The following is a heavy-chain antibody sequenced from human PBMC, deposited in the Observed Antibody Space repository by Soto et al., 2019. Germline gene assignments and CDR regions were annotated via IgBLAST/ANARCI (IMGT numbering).Heavy chain of an antibody. V-gene: IGHV3-23*01. CDR3: AKGRDSWDSGVMDV. D-gene: IGHD3-10*01. Sequence: EVQLLESGGGLVQPGGSLSLSCAASGFTFSSYAMSWVRQAPGKGLEWVSAISGSGGSTYYADSVKGRFTISRDNSKNQLYLQMNCLRAEDTAVYYCAKGRDSWDSGVMDVWGQGTTVTVSS. CDR1: GFTFSSYA. J-gene: IGHJ6*02. CDR2: ISGSGGST.